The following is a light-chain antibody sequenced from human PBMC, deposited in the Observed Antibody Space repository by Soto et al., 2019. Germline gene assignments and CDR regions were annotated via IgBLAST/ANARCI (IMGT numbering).Light chain of an antibody. CDR1: QSVSSN. CDR2: GAS. CDR3: QQYNNWYT. J-gene: IGKJ2*01. V-gene: IGKV3D-15*01. Sequence: EIVMTQSPATLSVSPGERATLSCRASQSVSSNLAWYQQKPGQAPRLLIYGASIRATGIPARFSGSGSGTEFTLTISSLQSEDFAVYYCQQYNNWYTFGQGTELEIK.